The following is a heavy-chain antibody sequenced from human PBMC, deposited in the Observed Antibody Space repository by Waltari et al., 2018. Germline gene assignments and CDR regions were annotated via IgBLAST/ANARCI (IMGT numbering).Heavy chain of an antibody. J-gene: IGHJ4*02. CDR1: GFTFSSYA. V-gene: IGHV3-23*01. Sequence: QLLESGGGLVQPGGSLRLSCAASGFTFSSYAIPWVRQAPGKGLEWVSAISGTGASTYYADSVKGRFTISRDNSKNSLYLQMNSLRADDTAVYYCTMTYYDYLWGTRTTVYWGQGTLVTVSS. D-gene: IGHD3-16*01. CDR3: TMTYYDYLWGTRTTVY. CDR2: ISGTGAST.